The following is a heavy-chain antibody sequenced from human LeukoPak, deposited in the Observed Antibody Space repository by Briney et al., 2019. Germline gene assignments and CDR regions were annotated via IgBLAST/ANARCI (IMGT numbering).Heavy chain of an antibody. J-gene: IGHJ4*02. V-gene: IGHV1-2*02. CDR3: ARDRVRRGGETPNSFDY. D-gene: IGHD2-21*01. CDR2: INPNSGGT. CDR1: GYTFTGYY. Sequence: GASVKVSCKASGYTFTGYYKHWVRQAPGQGLEWMGWINPNSGGTNYAQKFQGRVTMTRDTSISTAYMELSRLRSDDTAVYYCARDRVRRGGETPNSFDYWGQGTLVTVSS.